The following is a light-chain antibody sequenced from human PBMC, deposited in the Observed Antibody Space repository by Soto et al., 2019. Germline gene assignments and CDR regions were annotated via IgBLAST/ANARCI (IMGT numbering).Light chain of an antibody. CDR3: QQSYRTPIT. CDR2: AAS. J-gene: IGKJ5*01. Sequence: VGDRVTITCRASQTIGNYLNWYQQKPGKAPKSLIYAASNLQSGVSSRFSGSGSGTDFTLTISSLQPEDFATYYCQQSYRTPITFGQGTRLEIK. V-gene: IGKV1-39*01. CDR1: QTIGNY.